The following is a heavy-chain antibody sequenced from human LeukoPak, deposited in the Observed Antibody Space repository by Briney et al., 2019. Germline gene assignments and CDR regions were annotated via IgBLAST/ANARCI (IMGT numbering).Heavy chain of an antibody. J-gene: IGHJ3*02. CDR1: GFIFSGSS. CDR2: IRFDATNK. V-gene: IGHV3-30*02. D-gene: IGHD3-10*01. Sequence: GGSLRLSCAASGFIFSGSSMHWVRQALGKGLEWVCFIRFDATNKYYADSVKGRFTISRDNSKNTLYLQMNSLRAEDTAVYYCAKGSIGPLLWFGELLLGVDAFDIWGQGTMVTVSS. CDR3: AKGSIGPLLWFGELLLGVDAFDI.